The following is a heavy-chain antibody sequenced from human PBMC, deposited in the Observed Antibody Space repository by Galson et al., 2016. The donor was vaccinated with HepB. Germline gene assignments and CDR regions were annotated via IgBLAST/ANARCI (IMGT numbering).Heavy chain of an antibody. J-gene: IGHJ4*02. Sequence: LSLTCTVSGGSISSSYWTWIRQPPGKGLEFIGYTHSDGSINYNPALKSRVAISGDTSMNQFFLRLSSVTAADTAVYYCARVCRAYLSCYFDSWGQGTLVTVSS. D-gene: IGHD2-21*01. CDR1: GGSISSSY. CDR3: ARVCRAYLSCYFDS. CDR2: THSDGSI. V-gene: IGHV4-59*13.